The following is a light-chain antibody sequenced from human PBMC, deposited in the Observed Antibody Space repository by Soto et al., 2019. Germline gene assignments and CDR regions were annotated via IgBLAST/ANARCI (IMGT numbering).Light chain of an antibody. CDR2: DAS. Sequence: EIVMTQSPANLSVSPGERATLSCRASQSVSSNFAWYQQKPGQAPRLLIYDASTRATGIPARFSGSGSGIEFTLTISSLQSEDFAVYYCQQYKKWPRTFGHGTKVDIK. CDR1: QSVSSN. CDR3: QQYKKWPRT. J-gene: IGKJ1*01. V-gene: IGKV3-15*01.